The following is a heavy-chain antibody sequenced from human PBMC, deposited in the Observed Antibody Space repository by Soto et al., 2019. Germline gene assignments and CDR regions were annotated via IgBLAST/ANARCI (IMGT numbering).Heavy chain of an antibody. CDR1: GFTFSSYG. CDR2: ISYDGSNK. J-gene: IGHJ6*02. V-gene: IGHV3-30*18. CDR3: AKDMTWIRDRDYYYYYGMDV. D-gene: IGHD5-18*01. Sequence: PGGSLRLSCAASGFTFSSYGMHWVRQAPGKGLEWVAVISYDGSNKYYADSVKGRFTISRDNSKNTLYLQMNSLRAEDTAVYYCAKDMTWIRDRDYYYYYGMDVWGQGTTVTVSS.